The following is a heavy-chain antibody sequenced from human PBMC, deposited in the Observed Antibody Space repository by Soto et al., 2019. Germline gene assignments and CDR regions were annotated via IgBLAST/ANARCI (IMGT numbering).Heavy chain of an antibody. Sequence: QVQLVQSGAEVKKPGASVKVSCKASGYTFTSYDIIWVRQATGQGLEWMGWMNPNSGNTGYAQKFQGRVTMTRNTSISTAYMELSSLRSEDTAVYYCARGPADIVVVPAATNWFDPWGQGTLVTVSS. J-gene: IGHJ5*02. CDR3: ARGPADIVVVPAATNWFDP. CDR2: MNPNSGNT. CDR1: GYTFTSYD. D-gene: IGHD2-2*01. V-gene: IGHV1-8*01.